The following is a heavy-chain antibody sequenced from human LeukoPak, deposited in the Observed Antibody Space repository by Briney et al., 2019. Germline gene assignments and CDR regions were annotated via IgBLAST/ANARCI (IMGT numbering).Heavy chain of an antibody. J-gene: IGHJ3*02. D-gene: IGHD2-15*01. V-gene: IGHV4-4*07. CDR2: IYTSGST. CDR1: GGSISSYY. Sequence: SETLSLTCTVSGGSISSYYWSWIRQPAGKGLEWIGRIYTSGSTNYNPSLKSRVTMSVDKSKNQFSLKLSSVTAADTAVYYCASSGGLLDAFDIWGQGTMVTVSS. CDR3: ASSGGLLDAFDI.